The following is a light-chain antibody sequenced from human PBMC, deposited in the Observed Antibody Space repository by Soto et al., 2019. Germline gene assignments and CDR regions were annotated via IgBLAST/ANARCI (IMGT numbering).Light chain of an antibody. J-gene: IGLJ1*01. CDR1: SSNVGGNP. V-gene: IGLV1-44*01. CDR2: TNT. Sequence: QSVLTQPPSASGTPGQRVTISCSGSSSNVGGNPVNWYQHVPTTAPKLLIYTNTQRPSGVPDRFSGSKSGTSASLAISGLQSEDEADYYCSSYTSSSTPLYVFGTGTKVTVL. CDR3: SSYTSSSTPLYV.